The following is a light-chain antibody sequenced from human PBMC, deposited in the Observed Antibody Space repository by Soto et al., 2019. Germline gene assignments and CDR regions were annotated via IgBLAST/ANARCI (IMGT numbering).Light chain of an antibody. V-gene: IGKV1-13*02. CDR1: QDIRGA. J-gene: IGKJ5*01. CDR2: DVS. Sequence: AIQLTQSPSSLSASVGDRVTITCRASQDIRGALAWYQQKPGKAPKFLIFDVSTLQSGVPSRFSGSGSGTDFTLTISSLQPEDFGTYYGQQFNTYPITFGQGTRLEIK. CDR3: QQFNTYPIT.